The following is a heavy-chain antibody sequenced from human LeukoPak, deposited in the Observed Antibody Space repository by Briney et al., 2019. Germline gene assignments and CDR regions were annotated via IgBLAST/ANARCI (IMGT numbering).Heavy chain of an antibody. D-gene: IGHD1-7*01. CDR3: ARGPAVTGTTEDYYYYMDV. J-gene: IGHJ6*03. CDR1: GFTFSSYS. V-gene: IGHV3-21*01. Sequence: GGSLRLSCAASGFTFSSYSMDWVRQAPGKGLEWVSSISSSSSYIYYADSVKGRFTISRDNAKNSLYLQMNSLRAEDTAVYYCARGPAVTGTTEDYYYYMDVWGKGTTVTVSS. CDR2: ISSSSSYI.